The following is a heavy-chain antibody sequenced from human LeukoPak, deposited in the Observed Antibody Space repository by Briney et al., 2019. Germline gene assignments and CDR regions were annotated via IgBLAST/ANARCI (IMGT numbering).Heavy chain of an antibody. V-gene: IGHV3-11*04. CDR1: EFSVGSNY. D-gene: IGHD3-16*01. J-gene: IGHJ6*03. CDR3: ARAGELRYMDV. Sequence: PGGSLRLSCAASEFSVGSNYMTWVRQAPGKGLEWVSTIKGIGPTTYYADSLKGRFTISRDNAKNSLFLQMSSLRADDTAIYYCARAGELRYMDVWGKGTAVTVSS. CDR2: IKGIGPTT.